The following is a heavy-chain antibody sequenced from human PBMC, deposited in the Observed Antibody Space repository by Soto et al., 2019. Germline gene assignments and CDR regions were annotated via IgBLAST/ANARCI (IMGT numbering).Heavy chain of an antibody. CDR2: ISISGSRSNGGGT. CDR1: GFSLSSYA. Sequence: GGSLRLSCSASGFSLSSYAMHWVRQAPGKGLEYISSISISGSRSNGGGTYYADSVKGRFTISRDNSKNTLYLQMNSLRADDKAVYYCAKGTVVVLRYFDWLPNDAFDIWGQGTMVTVSS. D-gene: IGHD3-9*01. CDR3: AKGTVVVLRYFDWLPNDAFDI. V-gene: IGHV3-64*04. J-gene: IGHJ3*02.